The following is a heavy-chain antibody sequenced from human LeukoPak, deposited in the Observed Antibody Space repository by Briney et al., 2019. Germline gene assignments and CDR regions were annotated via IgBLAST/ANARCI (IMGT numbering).Heavy chain of an antibody. CDR2: SIPIFGTA. CDR3: ARDSYYDILTGYELGGVNYWYFDL. V-gene: IGHV1-69*05. D-gene: IGHD3-9*01. J-gene: IGHJ2*01. Sequence: ASVNVSCKASGGTFSSYAISWVRQAPGQGLEWMGRSIPIFGTAKYAQKYQGRVTITTDESTSTAYMELSSLRSEDTAVYYCARDSYYDILTGYELGGVNYWYFDLWGRGTLVTVSS. CDR1: GGTFSSYA.